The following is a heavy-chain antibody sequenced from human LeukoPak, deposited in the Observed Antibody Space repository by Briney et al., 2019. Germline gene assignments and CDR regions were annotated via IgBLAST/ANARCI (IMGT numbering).Heavy chain of an antibody. CDR3: ARDHPRPGYDFWSGRPSGLDP. V-gene: IGHV4-59*01. J-gene: IGHJ5*02. CDR1: GGSISSYY. D-gene: IGHD3-3*01. Sequence: SETLSLTCTVSGGSISSYYWSWIRQPPGKGLEWIGYIYYSGSTNYNPSLKSRVTISVDTSKNQFSLKLSSVTAADTAMYYCARDHPRPGYDFWSGRPSGLDPWGQGTLVTVSS. CDR2: IYYSGST.